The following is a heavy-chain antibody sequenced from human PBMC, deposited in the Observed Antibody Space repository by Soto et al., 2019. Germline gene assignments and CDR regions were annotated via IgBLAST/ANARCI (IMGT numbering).Heavy chain of an antibody. D-gene: IGHD3-3*01. Sequence: SETLSLTCAVYGGSFSGYYWSWIRQPPGKGLEWIGEINHSGSTNYNPSLKSRVTISVDTSKNQFSLKLSSVTAADTAVYYCARGSLSGYFDYWGQGTLVTVS. CDR1: GGSFSGYY. CDR3: ARGSLSGYFDY. V-gene: IGHV4-34*01. J-gene: IGHJ4*02. CDR2: INHSGST.